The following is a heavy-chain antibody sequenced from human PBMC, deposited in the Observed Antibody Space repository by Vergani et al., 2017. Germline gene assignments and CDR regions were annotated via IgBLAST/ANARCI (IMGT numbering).Heavy chain of an antibody. D-gene: IGHD4-23*01. CDR3: ARVAPHTFYGGNNDYIDY. J-gene: IGHJ4*02. V-gene: IGHV4-34*01. CDR1: GGSFSGYY. CDR2: MNHIGIT. Sequence: QVQLQQWGAGLLKPSETLSLTCGVYGGSFSGYYWSWIRQPPGKGLEWIGEMNHIGITNNNPSLKSRVTISVDTSTNQFSLKLKSVTAADTAVYYCARVAPHTFYGGNNDYIDYWGQGTLVTVSS.